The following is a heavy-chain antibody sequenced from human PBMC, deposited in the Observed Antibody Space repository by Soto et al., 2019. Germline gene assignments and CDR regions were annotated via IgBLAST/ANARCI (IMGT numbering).Heavy chain of an antibody. CDR1: GGSISNTYYY. CDR3: ARAASYYASGSYARTYYYDY. Sequence: PSETLSLTCTVSGGSISNTYYYWSWIRQRPGKGLEWIGYIHYSGTTYYDPSLKSRSTMSVDTSQNQFSLSLRSVTAADTAVYYCARAASYYASGSYARTYYYDYWGQGNPVT. J-gene: IGHJ4*02. V-gene: IGHV4-31*03. CDR2: IHYSGTT. D-gene: IGHD3-10*01.